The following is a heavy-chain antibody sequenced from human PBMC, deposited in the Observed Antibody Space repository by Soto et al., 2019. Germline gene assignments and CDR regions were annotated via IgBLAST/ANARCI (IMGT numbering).Heavy chain of an antibody. J-gene: IGHJ4*02. Sequence: SETLSLTCAVYGGSFSGYYWSWIRQPPGKGLEWIGEINHSGSTNYNPSLKSRVTISVDTSKNQFSLKLSSVTAADTAVYYCARGNTIFGVVPKIPYFDYWGQGTLVTVPQ. D-gene: IGHD3-3*01. CDR3: ARGNTIFGVVPKIPYFDY. CDR1: GGSFSGYY. CDR2: INHSGST. V-gene: IGHV4-34*01.